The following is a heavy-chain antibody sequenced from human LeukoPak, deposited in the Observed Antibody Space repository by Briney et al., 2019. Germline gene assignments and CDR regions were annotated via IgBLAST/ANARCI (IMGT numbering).Heavy chain of an antibody. D-gene: IGHD2-2*01. CDR2: ISAYNGNT. J-gene: IGHJ4*02. Sequence: GASVKVSCKASGYTFTSYGISWVRQAPGQGLEWMGWISAYNGNTNNAQKLQGRITMTTDTSTSTAYMELRSLRSDDTAVYYCARDLIVPAAPYYFDYWGQGTLVTVSS. V-gene: IGHV1-18*04. CDR3: ARDLIVPAAPYYFDY. CDR1: GYTFTSYG.